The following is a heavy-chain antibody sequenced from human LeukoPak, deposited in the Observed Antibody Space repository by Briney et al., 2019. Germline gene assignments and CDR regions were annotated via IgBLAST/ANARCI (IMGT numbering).Heavy chain of an antibody. CDR1: GYTFTSYG. Sequence: ASVKVSCKASGYTFTSYGISWVRQAPGQGLEWMGWINPNSGGTNYAQKFQGRVTMTRDTSISTAYMELSRLRSDDTAVYYCARHSSSFNPVDYWGQGTLVTVSS. V-gene: IGHV1-2*02. D-gene: IGHD6-6*01. CDR3: ARHSSSFNPVDY. J-gene: IGHJ4*02. CDR2: INPNSGGT.